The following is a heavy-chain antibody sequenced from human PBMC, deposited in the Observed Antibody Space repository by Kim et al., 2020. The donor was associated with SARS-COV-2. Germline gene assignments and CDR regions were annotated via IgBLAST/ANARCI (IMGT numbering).Heavy chain of an antibody. J-gene: IGHJ4*02. CDR3: AKVRASSSSSGAFDY. Sequence: DSVKCRFTISRDNSKNSLYLQMNSLRTEDTALYCCAKVRASSSSSGAFDYWGQATLVTVSS. V-gene: IGHV3-43*01. D-gene: IGHD6-6*01.